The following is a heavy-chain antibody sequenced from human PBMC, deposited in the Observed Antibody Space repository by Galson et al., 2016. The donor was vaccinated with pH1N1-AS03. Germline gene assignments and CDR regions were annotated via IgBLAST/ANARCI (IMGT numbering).Heavy chain of an antibody. CDR1: GFTFRNYA. J-gene: IGHJ6*02. Sequence: SLRLSCAASGFTFRNYAMSWVRQAPGKGLEWVSGITGNGDSTYIADSVTGRFTISRDNSKNTLYLQIISLRDEDTAVFYCAKGRFDPEYYYDGMDVWGQGTTVTVSS. CDR3: AKGRFDPEYYYDGMDV. D-gene: IGHD3-16*01. V-gene: IGHV3-23*01. CDR2: ITGNGDST.